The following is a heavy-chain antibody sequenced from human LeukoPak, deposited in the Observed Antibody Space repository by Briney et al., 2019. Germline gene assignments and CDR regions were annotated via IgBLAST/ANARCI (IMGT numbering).Heavy chain of an antibody. CDR2: IETGGGT. CDR3: ARVAGAPAGPLDY. D-gene: IGHD6-13*01. Sequence: GGPLRLSCAASGFTVSINYMSWVRQAPGKGLQWVSNIETGGGTNYADFVKGRFTISRVNSKNTLYLQMNSLRGEDTAVYYCARVAGAPAGPLDYWGQGTLVTVSS. CDR1: GFTVSINY. J-gene: IGHJ4*02. V-gene: IGHV3-53*01.